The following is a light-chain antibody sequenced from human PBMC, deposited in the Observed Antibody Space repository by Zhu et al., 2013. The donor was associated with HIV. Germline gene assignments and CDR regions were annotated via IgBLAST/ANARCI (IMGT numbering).Light chain of an antibody. CDR2: EAS. Sequence: EVVLTQSPGTLSLSPGERATLSCRASQSVSNNFLAWYQQKLGQAPRLLIYEASSRATGIPDRFSGSGSVRDFTLTITGLEPEDFAVYYCQQYGSSPLTFGGGPRWKS. CDR1: QSVSNNF. J-gene: IGKJ4*01. V-gene: IGKV3-20*01. CDR3: QQYGSSPLT.